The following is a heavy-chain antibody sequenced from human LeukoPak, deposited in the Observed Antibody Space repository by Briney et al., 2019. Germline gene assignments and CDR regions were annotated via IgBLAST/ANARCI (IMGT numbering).Heavy chain of an antibody. D-gene: IGHD3-3*01. J-gene: IGHJ4*02. CDR1: GGSISSGGYS. V-gene: IGHV4-30-2*01. Sequence: SSQTLSLTCAVSGGSISSGGYSWSWIRQPPGKGLEWIGYIYHSGSTYYNPSLKSRVTISVDTSKNQFSLKLSSVTAADTAVYYCARGIFGGSFYLDYWGQGTLVTVSS. CDR3: ARGIFGGSFYLDY. CDR2: IYHSGST.